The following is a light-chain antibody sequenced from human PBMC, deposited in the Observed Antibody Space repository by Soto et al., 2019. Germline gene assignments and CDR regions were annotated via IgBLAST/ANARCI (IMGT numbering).Light chain of an antibody. CDR2: GNS. CDR1: SSNIGAHYD. CDR3: QSYDNSLSVYV. J-gene: IGLJ1*01. Sequence: QSVLTQPLSVSGAAGQRVTISCTGSSSNIGAHYDVHWYQQLPGTAPKLLIYGNSNRPSGVPDRFSGSKSGTSASLAITGLXAEDEADYYCQSYDNSLSVYVFGTGTKVTVL. V-gene: IGLV1-40*01.